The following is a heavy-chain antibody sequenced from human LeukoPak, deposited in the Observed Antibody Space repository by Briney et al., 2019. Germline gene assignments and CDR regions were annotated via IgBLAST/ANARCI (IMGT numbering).Heavy chain of an antibody. Sequence: SETLSLTCAVYGGSFSGYYWSWIRQPPGKGLEWIGEINHSGSTNYNPSLKSRVTISVGTSKNQFSLKLSSVTAADTAGYYCASFYSRGWPDYWGQGTLVTVSS. CDR2: INHSGST. CDR1: GGSFSGYY. V-gene: IGHV4-34*01. J-gene: IGHJ4*02. CDR3: ASFYSRGWPDY. D-gene: IGHD6-19*01.